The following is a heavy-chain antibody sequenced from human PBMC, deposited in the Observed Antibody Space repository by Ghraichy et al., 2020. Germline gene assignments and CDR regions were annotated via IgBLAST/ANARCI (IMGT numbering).Heavy chain of an antibody. CDR1: GFTFSSYD. V-gene: IGHV3-13*01. CDR3: ARVGLPPFWYDLDV. CDR2: IGTAGDT. D-gene: IGHD5-12*01. Sequence: GGSLRLSCAASGFTFSSYDMHWVRQATGKGLEWVSAIGTAGDTYYPGSVKGRFTISRDNAKNSLDLQMNSLRAEDTAVYYCARVGLPPFWYDLDVWGHGTPVTVSS. J-gene: IGHJ6*02.